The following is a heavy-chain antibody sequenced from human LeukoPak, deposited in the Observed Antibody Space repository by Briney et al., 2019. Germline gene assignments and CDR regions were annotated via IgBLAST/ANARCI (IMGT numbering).Heavy chain of an antibody. CDR2: ISYDGSNK. V-gene: IGHV3-30*18. CDR1: GFTFSSYG. Sequence: PGGSLRLSRAASGFTFSSYGMHWVRQAPGKGLEWVAVISYDGSNKYYADSVKGRFTISRDNSKNTLYLQMNSLRAEDTAVYYCAKWGPYSSGWYFSYFDYWGQGTLVTVSS. CDR3: AKWGPYSSGWYFSYFDY. J-gene: IGHJ4*02. D-gene: IGHD6-19*01.